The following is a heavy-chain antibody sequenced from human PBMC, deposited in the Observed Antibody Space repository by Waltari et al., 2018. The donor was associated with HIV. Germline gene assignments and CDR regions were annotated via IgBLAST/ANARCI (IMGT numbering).Heavy chain of an antibody. Sequence: QVQLRQWGAGLLKPSETLSRTCAVYGGSFSGYYWSWLRQPPGKGLEWRGEVNHIGTDNYNPSLKSRVTFSVDPAKNQFSLRLTSVTAADTAVYYCARLRVGATFEDALDIWAQGAMVTVSS. CDR1: GGSFSGYY. CDR3: ARLRVGATFEDALDI. D-gene: IGHD1-26*01. V-gene: IGHV4-34*01. J-gene: IGHJ3*02. CDR2: VNHIGTD.